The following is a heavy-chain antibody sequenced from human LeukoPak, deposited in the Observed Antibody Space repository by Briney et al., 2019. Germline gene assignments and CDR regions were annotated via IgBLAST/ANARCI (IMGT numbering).Heavy chain of an antibody. CDR3: VRRAGGYSHPYDY. Sequence: GGSLRLSCAVSGFTVSSNYMSWVRQVPGKGLEWVSLIYSGGGTYYADSVRGRFTISRDDSKNTLYLQMNSLRAEDTAVYYCVRRAGGYSHPYDYWGQGTLVTVSS. CDR1: GFTVSSNY. V-gene: IGHV3-53*01. CDR2: IYSGGGT. J-gene: IGHJ4*02. D-gene: IGHD4-23*01.